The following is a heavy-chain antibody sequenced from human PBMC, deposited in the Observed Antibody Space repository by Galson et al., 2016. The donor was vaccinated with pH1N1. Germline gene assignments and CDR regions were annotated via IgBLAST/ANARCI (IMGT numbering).Heavy chain of an antibody. Sequence: SLRLSCAASGFSFSSFSMTWVRQAPGKGLEWVGRSKSKTDGGTTDYAAPVKGRFTVSSDDSKNTLYLEMNSLKTEDTAVYYCATEYYLASGTDPLVGYYGMDVWGQGTTVTVSS. CDR1: GFSFSSFS. V-gene: IGHV3-15*01. J-gene: IGHJ6*02. CDR3: ATEYYLASGTDPLVGYYGMDV. D-gene: IGHD3-10*01. CDR2: SKSKTDGGTT.